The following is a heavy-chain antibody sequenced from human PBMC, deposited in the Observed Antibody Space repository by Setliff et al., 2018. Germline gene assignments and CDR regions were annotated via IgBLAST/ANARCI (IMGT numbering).Heavy chain of an antibody. V-gene: IGHV4-34*01. CDR1: GGSFSGYY. J-gene: IGHJ3*02. CDR3: ARVKIRITMIVVPTGGAFDI. Sequence: SETLSLTCAVYGGSFSGYYWSWIRQPPGKGLEWIGEINHSGSTNYNPSLKSRVTISVDTSKNQFSLKLSSVTAADTAVYYCARVKIRITMIVVPTGGAFDIWGQGTVVTVSS. D-gene: IGHD3-22*01. CDR2: INHSGST.